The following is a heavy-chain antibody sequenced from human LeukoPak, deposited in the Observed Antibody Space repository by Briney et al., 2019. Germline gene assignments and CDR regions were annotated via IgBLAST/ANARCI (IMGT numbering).Heavy chain of an antibody. CDR1: GFIFGNYV. D-gene: IGHD4-17*01. CDR2: VSASGGST. J-gene: IGHJ4*02. CDR3: AKDLKRNYGDYQKYYFDY. Sequence: PGGSLRLSCEASGFIFGNYVMSWVRQAPRKGLEWVSTVSASGGSTYYADSVKGRFTISRDNSKNTLYLQMNGLRAEDTATYYCAKDLKRNYGDYQKYYFDYWGQGTLVTVSS. V-gene: IGHV3-23*01.